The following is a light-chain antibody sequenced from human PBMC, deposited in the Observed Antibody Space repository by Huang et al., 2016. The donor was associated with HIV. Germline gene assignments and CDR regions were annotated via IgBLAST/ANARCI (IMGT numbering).Light chain of an antibody. J-gene: IGKJ1*01. V-gene: IGKV1-39*01. CDR1: QSINNN. Sequence: DIQMTQSPSSVSASVEDRVTISCRASQSINNNLNWYQQKPGKAPKLLIYATSSLQSGVPSRFSGSGSGTDFTLTISSLQPEDFATYYCQQSYSTPRTFGKGTRVEVK. CDR2: ATS. CDR3: QQSYSTPRT.